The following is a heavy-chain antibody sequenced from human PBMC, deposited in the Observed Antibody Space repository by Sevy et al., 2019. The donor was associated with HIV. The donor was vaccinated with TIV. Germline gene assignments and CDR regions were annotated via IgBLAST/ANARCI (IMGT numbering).Heavy chain of an antibody. CDR2: ISYDGINK. CDR1: GLSVTNNG. J-gene: IGHJ6*02. CDR3: AKDFTGFYGMGV. V-gene: IGHV3-30*18. D-gene: IGHD3-9*01. Sequence: GGSLRLSCEVSGLSVTNNGMHWVRQAPGKGLEWVAVISYDGINKYYGDSVKGRFIISRDRSKNTLYLQMNILRIEDTAVYYCAKDFTGFYGMGVWGQGTTVTVSS.